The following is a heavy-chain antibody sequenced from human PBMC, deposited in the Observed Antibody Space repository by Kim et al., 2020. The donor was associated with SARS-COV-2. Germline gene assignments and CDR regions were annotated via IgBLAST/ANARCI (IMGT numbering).Heavy chain of an antibody. J-gene: IGHJ6*02. CDR3: TKGYDILTGPPHAMDV. D-gene: IGHD3-9*01. CDR1: GLTFSSYI. V-gene: IGHV3-64*01. Sequence: GGSLRLSCVGSGLTFSSYIMHWVRQAPGKGLEYVSAISGDGSNTFYANSVKGRFTISRDNSKNTLYLQMGSLRAEDMAVYYCTKGYDILTGPPHAMDVWGQGTTVTVSS. CDR2: ISGDGSNT.